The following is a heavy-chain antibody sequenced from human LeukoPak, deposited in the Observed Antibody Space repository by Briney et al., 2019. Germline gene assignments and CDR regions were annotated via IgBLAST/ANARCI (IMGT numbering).Heavy chain of an antibody. Sequence: GGSLRLSCAASGFTFSSYAMSWVRQAPGKGLEWVSAISGSGGSTYYADSVKGRFTISRDNAKNSLSLQMNTLRAEDTAVYFCARDVAYSAFDYWGQGTLVTVSS. V-gene: IGHV3-23*01. D-gene: IGHD4-11*01. CDR2: ISGSGGST. CDR1: GFTFSSYA. J-gene: IGHJ4*02. CDR3: ARDVAYSAFDY.